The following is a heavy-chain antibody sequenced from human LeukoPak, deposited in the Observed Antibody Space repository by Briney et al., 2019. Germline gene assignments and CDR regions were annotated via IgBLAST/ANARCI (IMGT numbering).Heavy chain of an antibody. D-gene: IGHD3-9*01. CDR3: ARGLTGYYM. V-gene: IGHV3-7*04. Sequence: PGGSLRLSCAASGFTFISYWMSWVRQAPGKGLEWVANIKQDGSEKNYVDSVKGRFTIPRHNAKNSLYLQMNRLRAEGTAVYYCARGLTGYYMWGQGTLVTVSS. J-gene: IGHJ4*02. CDR1: GFTFISYW. CDR2: IKQDGSEK.